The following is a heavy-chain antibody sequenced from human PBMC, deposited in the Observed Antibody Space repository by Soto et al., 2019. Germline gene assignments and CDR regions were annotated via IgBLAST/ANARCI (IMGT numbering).Heavy chain of an antibody. CDR1: GFTFNTHW. J-gene: IGHJ4*02. CDR2: INSDGSIT. V-gene: IGHV3-74*01. D-gene: IGHD1-26*01. Sequence: ELQLVESGGGLILPGGSLRLSCAASGFTFNTHWMHWVRQAPGKGLLWVSRINSDGSITDYADSVKGRFSISRDNPRNTLYLQMNSLSPEDTAVYYCARAMTSVGAAAKGDFWGQGTLVTVSS. CDR3: ARAMTSVGAAAKGDF.